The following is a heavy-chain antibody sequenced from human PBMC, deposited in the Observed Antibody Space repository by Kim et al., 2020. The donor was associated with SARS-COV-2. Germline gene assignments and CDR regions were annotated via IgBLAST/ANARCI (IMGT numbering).Heavy chain of an antibody. J-gene: IGHJ4*02. CDR3: ARDRTGSTFDY. Sequence: YKDYAVSVKSRVSINSDTSKNQFSLQLNSVTPEDTAVYFCARDRTGSTFDYWGQGTLVTVSS. D-gene: IGHD1-7*01. CDR2: YK. V-gene: IGHV6-1*01.